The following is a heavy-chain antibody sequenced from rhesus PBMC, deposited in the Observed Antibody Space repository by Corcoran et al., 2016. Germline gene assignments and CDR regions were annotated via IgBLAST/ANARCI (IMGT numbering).Heavy chain of an antibody. J-gene: IGHJ4*01. CDR2: INPYQGNT. V-gene: IGHV1S2*01. CDR1: GYNFVHYY. CDR3: ARGYSSWSGFDY. Sequence: QVQLVQSGAEVKKPGSSVKVSCKASGYNFVHYYLHGVRQAPRQGLEWVGCINPYQGNTKYAQKFQGRVTITRDTSTSTAYMERSSLRSEDTAVYYCARGYSSWSGFDYWGQGVLVTVSS. D-gene: IGHD6-13*01.